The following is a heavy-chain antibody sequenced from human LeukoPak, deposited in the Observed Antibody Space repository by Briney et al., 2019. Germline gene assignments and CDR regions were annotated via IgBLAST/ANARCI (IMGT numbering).Heavy chain of an antibody. V-gene: IGHV4-34*01. D-gene: IGHD6-6*01. CDR2: INHSGST. J-gene: IGHJ2*01. CDR1: GGSFSGYY. Sequence: SETLSLTCAVYGGSFSGYYWSWIRQPPGKGLEWIGEINHSGSTNYNPSLKSRVTISVDTSKNQFSLKLSSVTAADTAVYYSARLLPKRYSSSTRYFDLWGRGTLVTVSS. CDR3: ARLLPKRYSSSTRYFDL.